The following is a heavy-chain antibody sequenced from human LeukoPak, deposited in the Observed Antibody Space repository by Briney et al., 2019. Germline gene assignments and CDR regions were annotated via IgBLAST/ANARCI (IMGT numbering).Heavy chain of an antibody. J-gene: IGHJ4*02. CDR1: GFTFSSYS. D-gene: IGHD4-17*01. Sequence: PGGTLRLSCAASGFTFSSYSMNWVRQAPGKGLEWVSYISSSSSTIYYADSVKGRFTISRDNAKNSLYLQMNSLRAEDTAVYYCVRDYGDYKFIYWGQGTLVTVSS. CDR3: VRDYGDYKFIY. CDR2: ISSSSSTI. V-gene: IGHV3-48*01.